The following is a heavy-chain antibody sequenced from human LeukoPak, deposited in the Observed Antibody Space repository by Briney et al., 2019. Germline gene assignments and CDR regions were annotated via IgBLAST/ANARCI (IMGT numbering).Heavy chain of an antibody. Sequence: SQTLSLTCTVSGGSISSGGYYWSWIRQPPGKGLEWIGYIYHSGSTYYNPSLRSRVTISVDRSKNQFSLKLSSVTAADTAVYYCARRMVRGGVFDYWGQGTLVTVSS. CDR2: IYHSGST. CDR3: ARRMVRGGVFDY. CDR1: GGSISSGGYY. J-gene: IGHJ4*02. V-gene: IGHV4-30-2*01. D-gene: IGHD3-10*01.